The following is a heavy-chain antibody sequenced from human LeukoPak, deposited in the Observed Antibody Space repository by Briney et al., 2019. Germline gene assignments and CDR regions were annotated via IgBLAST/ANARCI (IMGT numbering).Heavy chain of an antibody. V-gene: IGHV3-23*01. D-gene: IGHD2-15*01. CDR1: GFTFSNYA. Sequence: PGGSLRLSCAASGFTFSNYAMSWVRQAPGKGLEWVSSISGGGGNTYYADSVKGRFTISRDNSKNTVDLQMNSLRAEDTAVYYCAKGVAARGYYFDYWGQGTLVTVSS. J-gene: IGHJ4*02. CDR2: ISGGGGNT. CDR3: AKGVAARGYYFDY.